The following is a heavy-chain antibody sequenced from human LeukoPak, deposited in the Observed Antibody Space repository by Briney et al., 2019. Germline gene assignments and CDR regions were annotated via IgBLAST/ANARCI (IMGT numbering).Heavy chain of an antibody. Sequence: ASVTVTCKASGGTFSSYYCSWVRQAPGQGLEWMGRIIPILGIANYAQKFQGRVTITADKSTSTAYMELSSLRSEDTAVYYCAGGSCGGYYGYFYYWGQGTLVTVSS. D-gene: IGHD1-26*01. CDR3: AGGSCGGYYGYFYY. CDR2: IIPILGIA. V-gene: IGHV1-69*02. J-gene: IGHJ4*02. CDR1: GGTFSSYY.